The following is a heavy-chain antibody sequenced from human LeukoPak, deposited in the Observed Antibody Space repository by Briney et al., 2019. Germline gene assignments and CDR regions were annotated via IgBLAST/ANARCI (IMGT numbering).Heavy chain of an antibody. J-gene: IGHJ5*02. V-gene: IGHV3-9*01. CDR2: ISWNSGSV. CDR3: AKGSSAYVNWFDP. Sequence: SGISWNSGSVGYADSVEGRFTISRDNAKNSLYLQMNSLRAEDTALYYCAKGSSAYVNWFDPWGQGTLVTVSS. D-gene: IGHD3-22*01.